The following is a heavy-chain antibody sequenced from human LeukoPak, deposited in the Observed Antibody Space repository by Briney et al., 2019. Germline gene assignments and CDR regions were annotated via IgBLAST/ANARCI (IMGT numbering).Heavy chain of an antibody. J-gene: IGHJ4*02. CDR3: ARDSGDSRDFDY. D-gene: IGHD2-21*02. CDR1: GGSISSYY. CDR2: IYYSGST. Sequence: PSETLSLTCTVSGGSISSYYWSWIRQPPGKGLEWIGYIYYSGSTNYNPSLKSRVTISVDTSKNQFSLKLSSVTAADTAVYYCARDSGDSRDFDYWGQGTLVTVSS. V-gene: IGHV4-59*01.